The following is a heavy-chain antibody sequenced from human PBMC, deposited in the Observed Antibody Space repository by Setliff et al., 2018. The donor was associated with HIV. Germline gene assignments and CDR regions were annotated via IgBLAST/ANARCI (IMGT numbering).Heavy chain of an antibody. CDR1: GGSFSGYY. CDR2: INHRGST. Sequence: SETLSLTCAVYGGSFSGYYWSWIRQPPGKGLEWIGEINHRGSTNCNPSLKSRVSISVDTSKNQFSLKLSSVAAADTAVYYCARHSRAGDIDYWGQGTLVTVSS. CDR3: ARHSRAGDIDY. V-gene: IGHV4-34*01. D-gene: IGHD3-16*01. J-gene: IGHJ4*02.